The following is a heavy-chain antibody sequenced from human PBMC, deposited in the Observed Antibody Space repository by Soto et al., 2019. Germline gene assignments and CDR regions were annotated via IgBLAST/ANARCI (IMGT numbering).Heavy chain of an antibody. V-gene: IGHV4-59*08. J-gene: IGHJ6*02. CDR2: VYYTGDT. CDR3: VSQGIEYRHGLADG. Sequence: QVQLQQSGPRLVKPSETLSLTCTVSSGPSRSYNWGWIRQSPRRGLEWIGYVYYTGDTAYNPSLRSRVTISPDPSTNTLSLFLRSVTAADTAVYYCVSQGIEYRHGLADGWGQGTTVTVSS. CDR1: SGPSRSYN. D-gene: IGHD2-2*01.